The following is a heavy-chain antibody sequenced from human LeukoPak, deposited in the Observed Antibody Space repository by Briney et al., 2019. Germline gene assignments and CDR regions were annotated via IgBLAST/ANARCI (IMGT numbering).Heavy chain of an antibody. CDR2: ISWNSGSI. Sequence: GGSLRLSCAASGFTFDDYAMHWVRQAPGKGLEWVSGISWNSGSIGYADSVKGRFTISRDNAKNSLYLQMNSLRGEDTAEYYCAKEVQGRSHFENWGQGTLVTVSS. V-gene: IGHV3-9*01. CDR3: AKEVQGRSHFEN. J-gene: IGHJ4*02. CDR1: GFTFDDYA. D-gene: IGHD1-1*01.